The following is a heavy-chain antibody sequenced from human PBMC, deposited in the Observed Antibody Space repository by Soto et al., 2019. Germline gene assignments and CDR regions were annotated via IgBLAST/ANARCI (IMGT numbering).Heavy chain of an antibody. J-gene: IGHJ6*02. V-gene: IGHV6-1*01. CDR2: TYYRSKWYN. D-gene: IGHD2-2*01. Sequence: PSQTLSLTCAISGDSASSNSAAWNWIRQSPSRGLEWLGRTYYRSKWYNDYAVSVKSRITINPDTSKNQFSLQLNSVTPEDTAVYYCAREDCSSTSCYQYYYGMDVWGQGTTVTVSS. CDR1: GDSASSNSAA. CDR3: AREDCSSTSCYQYYYGMDV.